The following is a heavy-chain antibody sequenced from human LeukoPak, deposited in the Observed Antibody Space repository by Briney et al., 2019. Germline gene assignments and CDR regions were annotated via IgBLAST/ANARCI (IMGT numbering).Heavy chain of an antibody. CDR2: INPNSGGT. D-gene: IGHD3-22*01. CDR3: ARENYDSSGYPYDY. J-gene: IGHJ4*02. Sequence: ASVKVSCKASGYTFTGYYMHWVRQAPGQGLEWMGWINPNSGGTNYAQKFQGRGTMNRDTSISTAYMELSRLRCDDTAVYYCARENYDSSGYPYDYWGQGTLVTVSS. V-gene: IGHV1-2*02. CDR1: GYTFTGYY.